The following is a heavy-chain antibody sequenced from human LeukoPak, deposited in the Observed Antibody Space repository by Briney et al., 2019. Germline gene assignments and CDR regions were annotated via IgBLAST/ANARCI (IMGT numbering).Heavy chain of an antibody. V-gene: IGHV3-9*01. Sequence: GGSLRLSCAASGFTFDDYAMHWVRQAPGKGLEWVSGISWNSGSIGYADSVKGRFTISRDNAKNSLYLQMNSLRAEDTALYYCAKDINPDYYDGGFDPWGQGTLVTVSS. CDR1: GFTFDDYA. D-gene: IGHD3-22*01. CDR3: AKDINPDYYDGGFDP. CDR2: ISWNSGSI. J-gene: IGHJ5*02.